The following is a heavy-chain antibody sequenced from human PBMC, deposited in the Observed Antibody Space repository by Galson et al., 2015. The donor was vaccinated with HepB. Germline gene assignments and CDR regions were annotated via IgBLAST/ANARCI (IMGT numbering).Heavy chain of an antibody. V-gene: IGHV3-15*01. D-gene: IGHD2-2*01. CDR2: IKSKTDGGTT. Sequence: VRQAPGKGLEWVGRIKSKTDGGTTEYAAPVKGRFTVSRDDSRNTLYLQMHSLKTDDTAVYYCTTDVYFSSYWSWLDPWGQGTLVTVSS. J-gene: IGHJ5*02. CDR3: TTDVYFSSYWSWLDP.